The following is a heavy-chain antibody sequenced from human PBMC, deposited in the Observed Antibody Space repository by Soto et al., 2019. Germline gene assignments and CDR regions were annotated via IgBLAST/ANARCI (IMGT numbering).Heavy chain of an antibody. CDR2: ISAYNGNT. J-gene: IGHJ4*02. D-gene: IGHD2-2*01. Sequence: QVQLVQSGAEVKKPGASVKVSCKASGYTFTSYGISWVRQAPGQGLEWMGWISAYNGNTNYAQKLQGRVTMTTDTSTSTAYMEVRSLRSDDTAVYYCARVEQYCISTSCYRSRVRLNYWGQGTLVTVSS. CDR3: ARVEQYCISTSCYRSRVRLNY. V-gene: IGHV1-18*01. CDR1: GYTFTSYG.